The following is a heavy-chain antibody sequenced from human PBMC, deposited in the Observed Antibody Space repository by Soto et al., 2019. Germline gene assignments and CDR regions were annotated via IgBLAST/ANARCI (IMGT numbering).Heavy chain of an antibody. CDR1: GGSFSGYY. J-gene: IGHJ6*02. CDR3: ARLGTTVTHGDV. V-gene: IGHV4-34*01. CDR2: INHSGST. D-gene: IGHD4-17*01. Sequence: SETLSLTCAVYGGSFSGYYWSWIRQPPGKGLEWIGEINHSGSTNYNPSLKSRVTISVDTSKNQFSLNLNSVTAADTAVYYCARLGTTVTHGDVWGQGTTVTVSS.